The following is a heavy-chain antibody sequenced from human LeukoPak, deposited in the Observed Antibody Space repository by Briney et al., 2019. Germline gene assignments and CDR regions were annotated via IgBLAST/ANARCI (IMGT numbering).Heavy chain of an antibody. Sequence: GASVKVSCKASGYTFTSYYMHWVRQAPGQGLEWMGIISPSGGSTSYAQKFQGRVTMTRDMSTSTVYMELCSLRSEDTAVYYCARDTGYSSSWYSIGLDYWGQGTLVTVSS. CDR1: GYTFTSYY. CDR2: ISPSGGST. CDR3: ARDTGYSSSWYSIGLDY. J-gene: IGHJ4*02. V-gene: IGHV1-46*01. D-gene: IGHD6-13*01.